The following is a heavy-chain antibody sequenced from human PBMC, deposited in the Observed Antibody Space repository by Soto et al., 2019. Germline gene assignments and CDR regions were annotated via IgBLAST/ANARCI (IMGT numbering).Heavy chain of an antibody. CDR1: GYTFTSYG. D-gene: IGHD3-22*01. CDR2: INAGNGNT. Sequence: ASVKVSCKASGYTFTSYGIHWVRQAPGQRLEWMGWINAGNGNTKYYADSVKGRFTISRDNSKNTLYLQMNSLRAEDTAVYYCAKTPYYYDSSGYYFDYWGQGTLVTVSS. J-gene: IGHJ4*02. CDR3: AKTPYYYDSSGYYFDY. V-gene: IGHV1-3*01.